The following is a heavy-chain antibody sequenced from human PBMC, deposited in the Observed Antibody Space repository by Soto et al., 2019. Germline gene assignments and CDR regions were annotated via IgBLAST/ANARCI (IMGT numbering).Heavy chain of an antibody. CDR2: ISAYNGNT. J-gene: IGHJ4*02. Sequence: QVQLVQSGAEVKKPGASVKVSCKASGYTFTSYGISWVRQAPGQGLEWMGWISAYNGNTNYAQQLQGRVTMTTDTSTSTAYMELRSRRSDDTAVYYCARVSGQYNWNDGVGEVDYWGQGTLVTVSS. V-gene: IGHV1-18*01. CDR1: GYTFTSYG. CDR3: ARVSGQYNWNDGVGEVDY. D-gene: IGHD1-20*01.